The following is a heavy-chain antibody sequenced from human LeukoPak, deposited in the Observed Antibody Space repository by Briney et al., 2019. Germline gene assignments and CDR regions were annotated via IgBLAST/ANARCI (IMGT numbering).Heavy chain of an antibody. CDR2: IWHDGSPT. CDR3: VTHYKWDLLVHAFDF. CDR1: GIPFKRYG. Sequence: GGSLRLSCAVSGIPFKRYGMHWVRQAPGKGLEWVATIWHDGSPTMYADSAKGRFTISRDDSKNMLYLQMNSLRAEDTAEYYCVTHYKWDLLVHAFDFWGQGTRVTVSS. V-gene: IGHV3-33*01. J-gene: IGHJ3*01. D-gene: IGHD1-26*01.